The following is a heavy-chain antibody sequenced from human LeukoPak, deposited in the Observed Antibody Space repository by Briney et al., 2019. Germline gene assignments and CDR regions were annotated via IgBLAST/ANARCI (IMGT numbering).Heavy chain of an antibody. Sequence: GGSLRLSCAASGFTFSSYSMNWVRQAPGKGLEWVAVISYDGSNKYYADSVKGRFTISRDNAKNSLYLQMNSLRAEDTAVYYCARGSTYYDSSGQVPFDYWGQGTLVTVSS. D-gene: IGHD3-22*01. CDR1: GFTFSSYS. V-gene: IGHV3-30*03. CDR3: ARGSTYYDSSGQVPFDY. CDR2: ISYDGSNK. J-gene: IGHJ4*02.